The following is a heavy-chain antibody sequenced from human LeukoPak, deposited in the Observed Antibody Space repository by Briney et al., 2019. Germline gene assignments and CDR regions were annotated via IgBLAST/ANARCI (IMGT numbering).Heavy chain of an antibody. J-gene: IGHJ4*02. D-gene: IGHD3-10*01. Sequence: SETLSLTCTDSGGSISSSSYYWGWIRQPPGKGLEWIGSIYYSGSAYYNPSLKSRVTISVDTSKNQFSLKLSSVTAADTAVYYCARAVRGYGSGSYPEDWGQGTLVTVSS. CDR1: GGSISSSSYY. CDR3: ARAVRGYGSGSYPED. CDR2: IYYSGSA. V-gene: IGHV4-39*07.